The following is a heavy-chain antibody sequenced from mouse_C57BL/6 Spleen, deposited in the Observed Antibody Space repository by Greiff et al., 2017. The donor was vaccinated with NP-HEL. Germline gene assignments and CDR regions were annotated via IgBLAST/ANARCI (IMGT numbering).Heavy chain of an antibody. Sequence: VQLKQSGPELVKPGASVKIPCKASGYTFTDYNMDWVKQSHGKSLEWIGDINPNNGGTIYNQKFKGKATLTVDKSSSTAYMELRSLTSEDTAVYYCARLRYYGSSCYAMDYWGQGTSVTVSS. CDR2: INPNNGGT. D-gene: IGHD1-1*01. CDR3: ARLRYYGSSCYAMDY. J-gene: IGHJ4*01. V-gene: IGHV1-18*01. CDR1: GYTFTDYN.